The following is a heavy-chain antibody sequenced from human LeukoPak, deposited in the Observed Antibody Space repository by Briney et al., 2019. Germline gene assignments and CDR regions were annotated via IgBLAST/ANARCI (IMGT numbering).Heavy chain of an antibody. CDR3: ARPDYAHEWYYFDY. V-gene: IGHV1-3*01. D-gene: IGHD4-17*01. Sequence: ASVKVSCKASGYTFTSYAMHWVRQAPGQRLEWMGWINAGNGNTKYSQKFQGRVTITADESTSTAYMELSSLRSEDTAVYYCARPDYAHEWYYFDYWGQGTLVTVSS. CDR1: GYTFTSYA. J-gene: IGHJ4*02. CDR2: INAGNGNT.